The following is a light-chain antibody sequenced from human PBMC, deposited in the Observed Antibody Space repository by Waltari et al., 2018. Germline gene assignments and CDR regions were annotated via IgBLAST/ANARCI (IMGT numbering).Light chain of an antibody. Sequence: QSALTQPASVSGSPGQSLTISCTGTSSDVGSYTIVSWYQQHPGKAPKLMIYEGSKRPSGVSNRFSGSKSGNTASLTISGLQAEDEADYYCCSYAGSSTYWVFGGGTKLTVL. CDR2: EGS. V-gene: IGLV2-23*01. J-gene: IGLJ3*02. CDR1: SSDVGSYTI. CDR3: CSYAGSSTYWV.